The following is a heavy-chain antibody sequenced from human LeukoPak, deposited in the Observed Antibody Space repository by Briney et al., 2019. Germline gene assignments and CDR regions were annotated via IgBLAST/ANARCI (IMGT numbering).Heavy chain of an antibody. CDR2: IYHSGST. V-gene: IGHV4-4*02. CDR3: ARGGYCNSTSCDDNWFDP. CDR1: GGSISSSNW. Sequence: PSGTLSLTCAVSGGSISSSNWWSWVRQPPGKGLEWIGEIYHSGSTNYNPSLKSRVTISVDKSKNQFSLKLNSVTAADTAVYYCARGGYCNSTSCDDNWFDPWGQGTLVTVPS. J-gene: IGHJ5*02. D-gene: IGHD2-2*01.